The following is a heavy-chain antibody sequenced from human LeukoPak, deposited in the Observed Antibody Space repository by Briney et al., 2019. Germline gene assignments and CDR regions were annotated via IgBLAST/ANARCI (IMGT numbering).Heavy chain of an antibody. D-gene: IGHD1-26*01. Sequence: GASVKVSCKASGYTFTSYGISWVRQAPGQGLEWMGWISAYNGNTNYAQKLQGRVTMTTDTSTSTAYMELRSLRSDDTGVYYCARDRGATTWGADFDYWGQGTLVTVSS. CDR1: GYTFTSYG. J-gene: IGHJ4*02. CDR3: ARDRGATTWGADFDY. CDR2: ISAYNGNT. V-gene: IGHV1-18*01.